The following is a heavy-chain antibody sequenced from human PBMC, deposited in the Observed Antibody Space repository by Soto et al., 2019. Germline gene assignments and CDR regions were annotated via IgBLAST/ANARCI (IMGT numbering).Heavy chain of an antibody. CDR3: ARRTNYYDSSEQAFDI. CDR1: GGTFSSYA. V-gene: IGHV1-69*01. CDR2: IIPIFGTA. J-gene: IGHJ3*02. Sequence: QVQLVQSGAEVKKPGSSVKVSCKASGGTFSSYAISWVRQAPGQGLEWVGGIIPIFGTANYAQKFQGRVTITADESTSTAYMELSSLRSEDTAVYYCARRTNYYDSSEQAFDIWGQGTMVTVSS. D-gene: IGHD3-22*01.